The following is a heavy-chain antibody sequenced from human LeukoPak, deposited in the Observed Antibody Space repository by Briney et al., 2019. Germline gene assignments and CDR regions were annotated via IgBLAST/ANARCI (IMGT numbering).Heavy chain of an antibody. CDR2: ISAYNGNT. Sequence: ASVKVSCKASGYTFTSYGISWVRQTPGQGLEWMGWISAYNGNTNYAQKLQGRVTMTTDTSTSTAYMELRSLRSDDTAVYYCARDRAWYYGSGVDYWGQGTLVTVSS. CDR3: ARDRAWYYGSGVDY. CDR1: GYTFTSYG. V-gene: IGHV1-18*04. J-gene: IGHJ4*02. D-gene: IGHD3-10*01.